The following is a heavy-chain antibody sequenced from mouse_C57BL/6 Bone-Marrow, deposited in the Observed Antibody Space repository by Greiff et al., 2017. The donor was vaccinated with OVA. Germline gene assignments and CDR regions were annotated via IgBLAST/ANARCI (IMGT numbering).Heavy chain of an antibody. V-gene: IGHV14-1*01. J-gene: IGHJ1*03. CDR2: IDPEDGDT. CDR1: GFNIKDYS. Sequence: VQLLRSGAELVRPGASVKLSCTASGFNIKDYSMHWVKQRPEQGLEWIGRIDPEDGDTEYAPKFQGKATMTADTSSNTAYLQLSSLTSEDTAVYYCTTALYDYDWYFDVWGTGTTVTVSA. CDR3: TTALYDYDWYFDV. D-gene: IGHD2-4*01.